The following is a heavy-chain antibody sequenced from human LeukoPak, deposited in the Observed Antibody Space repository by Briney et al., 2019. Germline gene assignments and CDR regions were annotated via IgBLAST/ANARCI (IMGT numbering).Heavy chain of an antibody. D-gene: IGHD6-19*01. CDR1: CGSISSSSYF. CDR2: IYYSGSP. Sequence: AEPLSLTCTVSCGSISSSSYFWGWIRQPPGKGLEWIGSIYYSGSPYYDPSLKSRVTISVDTSTHQFSLNLSSVTAAATAVYYCARTPRPRIAVAGTVGWGQGTLVIVSS. V-gene: IGHV4-39*01. J-gene: IGHJ4*02. CDR3: ARTPRPRIAVAGTVG.